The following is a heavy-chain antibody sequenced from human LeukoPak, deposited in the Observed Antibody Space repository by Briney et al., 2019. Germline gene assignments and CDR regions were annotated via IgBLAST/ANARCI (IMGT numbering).Heavy chain of an antibody. J-gene: IGHJ5*02. Sequence: SETLSLTCAVYGGSFSGYYWSWIRQPPGKGLVWIGEIDHSGSTNYNPSLKSRVTISVDTSKNQFSLKLSSVTAADTAVYYCVARMLYPRTKSWFDPWGQGTLVTVSS. CDR1: GGSFSGYY. CDR3: VARMLYPRTKSWFDP. D-gene: IGHD2-8*01. V-gene: IGHV4-34*01. CDR2: IDHSGST.